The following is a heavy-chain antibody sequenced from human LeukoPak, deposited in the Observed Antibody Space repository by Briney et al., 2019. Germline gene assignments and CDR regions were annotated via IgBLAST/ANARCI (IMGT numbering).Heavy chain of an antibody. D-gene: IGHD1-1*01. CDR2: IYHSGST. Sequence: PSETLSLTCAVSGYSISSGYYWGWIRQPPGKGLEWIGSIYHSGSTYYNPSLKSRVTISVDTSKNQFSLKLSSVTAADTAVYYCARRAASSTYYYYYYMDVWGKGTTVTVSS. V-gene: IGHV4-38-2*01. CDR3: ARRAASSTYYYYYYMDV. CDR1: GYSISSGYY. J-gene: IGHJ6*03.